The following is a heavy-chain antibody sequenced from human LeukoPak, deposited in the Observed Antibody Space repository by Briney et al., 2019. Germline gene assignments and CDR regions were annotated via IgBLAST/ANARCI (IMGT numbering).Heavy chain of an antibody. J-gene: IGHJ4*02. V-gene: IGHV3-30*18. CDR1: GFTFSSYG. D-gene: IGHD4-17*01. Sequence: GGSLRLSCAASGFTFSSYGMHWVRQAPGQGLEWVAVISYDGSNKYYADSVKGRFTISRDNSKNTLYLQMNSLRAEDTAVYYCAKEGYGDYILDYWGQGTLVTVSS. CDR2: ISYDGSNK. CDR3: AKEGYGDYILDY.